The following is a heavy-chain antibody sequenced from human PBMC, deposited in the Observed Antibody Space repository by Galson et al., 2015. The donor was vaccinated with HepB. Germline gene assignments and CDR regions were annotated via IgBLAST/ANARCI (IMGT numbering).Heavy chain of an antibody. CDR1: GFTFSSYA. D-gene: IGHD2-15*01. CDR3: AKDLVVAAPAGGYFDY. V-gene: IGHV3-23*01. CDR2: ISGSGGST. J-gene: IGHJ4*02. Sequence: SLRLSCAASGFTFSSYAMSWVRQAPGKGLEWVSAISGSGGSTYYADSVKGRFTISRDNSKNTLYLQMNSLRAEDTAVYYCAKDLVVAAPAGGYFDYWGQGTLVTVSS.